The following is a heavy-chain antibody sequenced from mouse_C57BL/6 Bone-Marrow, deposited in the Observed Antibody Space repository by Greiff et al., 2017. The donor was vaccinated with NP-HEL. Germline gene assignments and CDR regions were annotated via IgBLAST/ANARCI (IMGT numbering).Heavy chain of an antibody. CDR1: GFNIKDDY. V-gene: IGHV14-4*01. Sequence: EVQLQESGAELVRPGASVKLSCTASGFNIKDDYMHWVKQRPEQGLEWIGWIDPENGDTEYASKFQGKATITADTSSNTAYLQLSSLTSEDTAVYYCTKEGSSGPVYWGQGTTLTVSS. CDR3: TKEGSSGPVY. D-gene: IGHD3-2*02. J-gene: IGHJ2*01. CDR2: IDPENGDT.